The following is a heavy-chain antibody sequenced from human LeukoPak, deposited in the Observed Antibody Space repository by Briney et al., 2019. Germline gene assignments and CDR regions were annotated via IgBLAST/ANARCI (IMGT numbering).Heavy chain of an antibody. Sequence: GGSLRPSCAASGFTFSSYGMHWVRQAPGKGLEWVAVISYDGSNKYYADSVKGRFTISRDNSKNTLYLQMNSLRAEDTAVYYCANQPQWGHYDSSEVGYWGQGTLVTVSS. D-gene: IGHD3-22*01. J-gene: IGHJ4*02. V-gene: IGHV3-30*18. CDR3: ANQPQWGHYDSSEVGY. CDR2: ISYDGSNK. CDR1: GFTFSSYG.